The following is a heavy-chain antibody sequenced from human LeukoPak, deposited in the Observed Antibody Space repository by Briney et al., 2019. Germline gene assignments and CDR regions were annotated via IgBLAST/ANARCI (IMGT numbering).Heavy chain of an antibody. CDR2: INNDGSRT. D-gene: IGHD2-15*01. V-gene: IGHV3-74*01. J-gene: IGHJ5*02. Sequence: GGSLRLSCVASEFTFSKYWMHWVRQARGKGLVSVSRINNDGSRTTYADSVKGRFTIPRDNAKNTVYLQMNNLRDEDTAVYYCVRETDCTGGSCYLSRWLDPWGQGTLVTVSS. CDR3: VRETDCTGGSCYLSRWLDP. CDR1: EFTFSKYW.